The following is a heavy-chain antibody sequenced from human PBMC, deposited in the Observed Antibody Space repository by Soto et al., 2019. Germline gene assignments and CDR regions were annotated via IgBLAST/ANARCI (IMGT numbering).Heavy chain of an antibody. V-gene: IGHV3-21*06. Sequence: GGSVRLSCAASGFTFSRYSMNWVRQAPGKGLEWVSSISSTTNYIYYGDSMKGRFTISRDNAKNSLYLEMNSLRAEDTAVYYCARESEDLTSNFDYWGQGTLVTVSS. J-gene: IGHJ4*02. CDR1: GFTFSRYS. CDR3: ARESEDLTSNFDY. CDR2: ISSTTNYI.